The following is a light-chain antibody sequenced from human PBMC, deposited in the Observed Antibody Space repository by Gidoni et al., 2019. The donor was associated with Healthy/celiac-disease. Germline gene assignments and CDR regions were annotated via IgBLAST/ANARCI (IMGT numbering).Light chain of an antibody. Sequence: DIVMTQSPLSLPVTPGEPASISCRSSQSLLHSNGYNYLDWYLQKPGQSPQLLIYLGSNRASGVPDRFSGSGSGTDFTLKISRVEAEDVGVYYCMQALQTLEDLLTFGGGTKVEIK. J-gene: IGKJ4*01. CDR3: MQALQTLEDLLT. CDR1: QSLLHSNGYNY. CDR2: LGS. V-gene: IGKV2-28*01.